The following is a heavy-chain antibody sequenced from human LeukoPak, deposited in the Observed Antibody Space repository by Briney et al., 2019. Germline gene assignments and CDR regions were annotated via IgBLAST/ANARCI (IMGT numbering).Heavy chain of an antibody. V-gene: IGHV3-53*01. J-gene: IGHJ6*02. CDR2: IYSGGST. D-gene: IGHD6-19*01. CDR3: ARFSSGWYETYYYYGMDV. CDR1: GFTVSSNY. Sequence: GGSLRLSCAASGFTVSSNYMSWVRQAPGKGLEWVSVIYSGGSTYYADSVKGRFTISRDNSKNTLYLQMNSLRAEDTAVYYCARFSSGWYETYYYYGMDVWGQGTTVTVSS.